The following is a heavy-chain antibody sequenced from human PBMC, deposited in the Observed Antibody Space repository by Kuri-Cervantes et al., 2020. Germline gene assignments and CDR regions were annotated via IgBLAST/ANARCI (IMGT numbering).Heavy chain of an antibody. D-gene: IGHD2-2*02. V-gene: IGHV3-48*04. CDR2: ISSSSSTI. CDR1: GFAFGGYE. J-gene: IGHJ1*01. Sequence: GESLKISCAGTGFAFGGYEMNWVRQAPGKGLEWISYISSSSSTIYYADSVKGRFTISRDNAKNSLYLQMNSLRAEDTAVYYCASPYCSSTSCYTGGYFQHWGQGTLVTVSS. CDR3: ASPYCSSTSCYTGGYFQH.